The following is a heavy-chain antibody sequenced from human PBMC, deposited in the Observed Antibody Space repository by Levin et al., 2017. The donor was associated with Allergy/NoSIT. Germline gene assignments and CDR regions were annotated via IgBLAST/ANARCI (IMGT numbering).Heavy chain of an antibody. CDR1: GFTFSTYA. V-gene: IGHV3-23*01. CDR3: AKALGSLDPFDI. Sequence: ASVKVSCAASGFTFSTYAMGWVRQAPGKGLEWVSSISGSADTTYCADSLKGRFTISRDNSKNTLYLQMNNLRAEDAAVYYCAKALGSLDPFDIWGQGTMVTVSS. D-gene: IGHD7-27*01. J-gene: IGHJ3*02. CDR2: ISGSADTT.